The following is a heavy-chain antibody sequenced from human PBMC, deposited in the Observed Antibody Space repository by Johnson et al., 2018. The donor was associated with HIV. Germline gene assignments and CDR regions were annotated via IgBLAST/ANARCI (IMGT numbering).Heavy chain of an antibody. CDR1: GFTFNTYG. Sequence: QVQLVESGGGVVHPGGSLRLSCAASGFTFNTYGMHWVRQAPGKGLEWVAFIRYDGGTKYYADSLKGRFTISRDNYKNTLYLQMNLLRAEDTAVYFCAKEAYYVEAFDIWGQGTMVTVSS. V-gene: IGHV3-30*02. CDR2: IRYDGGTK. J-gene: IGHJ3*02. CDR3: AKEAYYVEAFDI. D-gene: IGHD3-16*01.